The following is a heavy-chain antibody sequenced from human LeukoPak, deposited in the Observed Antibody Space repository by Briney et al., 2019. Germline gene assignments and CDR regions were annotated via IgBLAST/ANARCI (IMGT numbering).Heavy chain of an antibody. CDR3: ARGGGPGRWLQSTDFDY. Sequence: PSETLSLTCTVSGGSISNYYWSWIRQPPGKGLEWIGYIYYSGSTNYNPSLKSRVTISVDTSKNQFSLKLSSVTAADMAVYYCARGGGPGRWLQSTDFDYWGQGTLVTVSS. CDR2: IYYSGST. V-gene: IGHV4-59*01. CDR1: GGSISNYY. D-gene: IGHD5-24*01. J-gene: IGHJ4*02.